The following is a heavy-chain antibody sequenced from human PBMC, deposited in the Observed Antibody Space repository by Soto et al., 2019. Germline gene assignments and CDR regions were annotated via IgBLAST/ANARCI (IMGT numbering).Heavy chain of an antibody. Sequence: PGGSLRLSCAASGFTFSSYGMHWVRQAPGKGLEWVAVIWYDGSNKYYADSVKGRFTISRDNSKNTLYLQMNSLRAEDTAVYYCARDGTTVTTPGYYYYYMDVWGKGTTVTVSS. CDR3: ARDGTTVTTPGYYYYYMDV. CDR1: GFTFSSYG. CDR2: IWYDGSNK. V-gene: IGHV3-33*01. J-gene: IGHJ6*03. D-gene: IGHD4-4*01.